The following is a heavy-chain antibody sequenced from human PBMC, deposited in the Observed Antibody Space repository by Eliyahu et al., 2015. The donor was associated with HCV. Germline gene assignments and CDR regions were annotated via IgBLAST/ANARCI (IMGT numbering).Heavy chain of an antibody. CDR1: GFTFGGNS. CDR3: ARGRSGYYYDY. Sequence: EVQLVESGGDLVQPGGSLRLSCAASGFTFGGNSMNWVRQAPGKGLEWVSYISSSGTAIYYADSVKGRFTTSRDNAKNSLYLQMNNLRAEDTAVYYCARGRSGYYYDYWGQGTLVTVSS. CDR2: ISSSGTAI. V-gene: IGHV3-48*01. D-gene: IGHD3-22*01. J-gene: IGHJ4*02.